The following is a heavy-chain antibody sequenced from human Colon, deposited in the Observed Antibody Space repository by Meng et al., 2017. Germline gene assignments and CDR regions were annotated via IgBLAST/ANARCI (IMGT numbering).Heavy chain of an antibody. V-gene: IGHV1-18*01. CDR2: ISAYNGDT. Sequence: ASVKVSCKASGYTFTNNGISWVRQAPGQGLEWMGWISAYNGDTHYAQNLQGRVTMTTDTSTNTAYMELRSLRSDDTAVYYCARDSAIVGAKYYFDDWGHGTRVTVSS. J-gene: IGHJ4*01. D-gene: IGHD1-26*01. CDR1: GYTFTNNG. CDR3: ARDSAIVGAKYYFDD.